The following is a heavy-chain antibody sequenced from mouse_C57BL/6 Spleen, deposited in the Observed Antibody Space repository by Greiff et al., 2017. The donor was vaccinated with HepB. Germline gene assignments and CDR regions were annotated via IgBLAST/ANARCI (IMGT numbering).Heavy chain of an antibody. CDR1: GYTFTSYW. CDR2: IDPSDSYT. V-gene: IGHV1-69*01. CDR3: ARSGYYYGSSYEYWYFDV. D-gene: IGHD1-1*01. Sequence: QVQLQQPGAELVMPGASVKLSCKASGYTFTSYWMHWVKQRPGQGLEWIGEIDPSDSYTNYNQKFKGKSTLTVDKSSSTAYMQLSSLTSEDSAVYYCARSGYYYGSSYEYWYFDVWGTGTTVTVSS. J-gene: IGHJ1*03.